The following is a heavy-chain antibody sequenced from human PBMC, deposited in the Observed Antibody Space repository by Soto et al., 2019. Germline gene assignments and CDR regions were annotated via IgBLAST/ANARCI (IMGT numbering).Heavy chain of an antibody. CDR2: IYFRGTN. CDR3: ARMNYYDTSGYPFDY. CDR1: GGSISSYY. V-gene: IGHV4-59*01. Sequence: SETLSLTCTASGGSISSYYWRWIRQPPGTGLEWIGYIYFRGTNNYNPSLKSRVTMSADTSKNQFSLKLNSVTAADTAVYYCARMNYYDTSGYPFDYWGQGMMVTVS. D-gene: IGHD3-22*01. J-gene: IGHJ4*02.